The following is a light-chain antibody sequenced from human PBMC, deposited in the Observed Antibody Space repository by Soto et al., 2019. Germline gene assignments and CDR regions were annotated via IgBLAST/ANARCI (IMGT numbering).Light chain of an antibody. CDR3: STWDDSLNGPL. Sequence: QPVLTQPPSASGTPGQRVTISCSGSSSNIGGNTVNWYQKVPGAAPKLIIFSNSQRPSGVPDRYSGSKSGTSASLAIGVLQSEDEADYYCSTWDDSLNGPLFGGGTKLTVL. CDR2: SNS. V-gene: IGLV1-44*01. CDR1: SSNIGGNT. J-gene: IGLJ2*01.